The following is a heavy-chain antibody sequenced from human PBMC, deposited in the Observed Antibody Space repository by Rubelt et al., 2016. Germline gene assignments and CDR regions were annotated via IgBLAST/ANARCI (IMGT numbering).Heavy chain of an antibody. D-gene: IGHD3-10*01. CDR1: GGTFSNFA. J-gene: IGHJ5*01. CDR2: IIPFVGVA. Sequence: QVQLVQSGAEVKKPGSSVKVSCKASGGTFSNFAISWVRQAPGQGLEWMGRIIPFVGVAIYAQKFQGRVTITADKSTATAYMEMGSLRSEDTAVYYCARAGNGFDYWGQGTLVTVSS. CDR3: ARAGNGFDY. V-gene: IGHV1-69*10.